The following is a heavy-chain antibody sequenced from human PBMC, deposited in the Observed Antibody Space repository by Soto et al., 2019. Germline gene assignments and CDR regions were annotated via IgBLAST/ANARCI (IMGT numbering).Heavy chain of an antibody. J-gene: IGHJ3*02. D-gene: IGHD2-21*01. V-gene: IGHV1-69*13. CDR2: IIPIFGTA. CDR1: GGTFSSYA. Sequence: SVKVSCKASGGTFSSYAIGWVRQAPGQGLEWMGGIIPIFGTANYAQKFQGRVTITADESTSTAYMELSSLRSEDTAVYYCARGLIRGTRGAFDIWGQGTMVTVS. CDR3: ARGLIRGTRGAFDI.